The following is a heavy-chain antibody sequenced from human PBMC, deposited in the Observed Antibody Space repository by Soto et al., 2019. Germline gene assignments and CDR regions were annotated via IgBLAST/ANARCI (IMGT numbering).Heavy chain of an antibody. CDR2: ISYDGSNK. J-gene: IGHJ4*02. Sequence: QVQLVESGGGVVQPGRSLRLSCAAPGFTFSTYAMNWVRQGPGKGLEWVALISYDGSNKYYADSVKGRFTISRDNSKNTLYLQMNSLRGEDTAVYYCARDGNTYYYDRQDYWGQGSLVTVSS. D-gene: IGHD3-22*01. CDR3: ARDGNTYYYDRQDY. V-gene: IGHV3-30-3*01. CDR1: GFTFSTYA.